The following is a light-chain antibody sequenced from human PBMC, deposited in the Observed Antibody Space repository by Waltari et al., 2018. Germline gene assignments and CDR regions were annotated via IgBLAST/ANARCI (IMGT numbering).Light chain of an antibody. CDR1: QSVGRY. J-gene: IGKJ1*01. V-gene: IGKV3-20*01. CDR3: QNHERLPAT. Sequence: EIVLTQSPGTLSLSPGDRATLPCRASQSVGRYLVWYQQKPGQAPRLLIYSASTRATGIPDRFIGSGSGTDFSLTISRLEPEDFAVYYCQNHERLPATFGQGTKVEI. CDR2: SAS.